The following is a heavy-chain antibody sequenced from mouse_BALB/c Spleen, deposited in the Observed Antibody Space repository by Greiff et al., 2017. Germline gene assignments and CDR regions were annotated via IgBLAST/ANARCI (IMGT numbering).Heavy chain of an antibody. CDR2: IDPANGNT. CDR3: ARKGLYWYFDV. D-gene: IGHD3-3*01. Sequence: EVKLVESGAELVTPGASVKLSCTASGFTIKDSYMHWVKQRPEQGLEWIGRIDPANGNTKYDPKFQGKATITADTSSNTAYLQLSSLTSEDTAVYCCARKGLYWYFDVWGAGTTVTVSS. J-gene: IGHJ1*01. V-gene: IGHV14-3*02. CDR1: GFTIKDSY.